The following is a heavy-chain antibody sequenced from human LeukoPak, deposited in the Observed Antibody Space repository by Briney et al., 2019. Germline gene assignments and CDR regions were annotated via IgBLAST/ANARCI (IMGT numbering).Heavy chain of an antibody. D-gene: IGHD6-19*01. Sequence: PSETLSLTCAVSGYSISSGYYWGWIRQPPGKGLEWIGYIYYSGSTYYNPSLKSRVTISVDTSKNQFSLKLSSVTAADTAVYYCARLKQWLVSIDYWGQGTLVTVSS. CDR2: IYYSGST. J-gene: IGHJ4*02. CDR1: GYSISSGYY. CDR3: ARLKQWLVSIDY. V-gene: IGHV4-30-4*08.